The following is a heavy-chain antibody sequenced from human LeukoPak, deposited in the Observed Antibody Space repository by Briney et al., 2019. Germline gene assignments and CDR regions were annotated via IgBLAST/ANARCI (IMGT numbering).Heavy chain of an antibody. J-gene: IGHJ3*02. CDR1: GGSFSGYY. Sequence: SETLSLTCAVYGGSFSGYYWNWIRQPPGKGLEWIGEINHSGSTNYNPSLKSRVTISVDTSKNQFSLKLSSVTAADTAVYYCARARRGYGSGSYYKRAFDIWGQGTMVTVSS. CDR2: INHSGST. D-gene: IGHD3-10*01. CDR3: ARARRGYGSGSYYKRAFDI. V-gene: IGHV4-34*01.